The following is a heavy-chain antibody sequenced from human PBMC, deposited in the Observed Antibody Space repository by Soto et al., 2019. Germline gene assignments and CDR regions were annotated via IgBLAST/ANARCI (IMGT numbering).Heavy chain of an antibody. CDR3: ASYGSGSYPNDY. CDR2: IYYSGRT. Sequence: PSETLSLTCTVSGGSISSSSYYWGWIRQPPGKGLEWIGSIYYSGRTYYNPSLKSRVTISVDTSKNQFSLKLSSVTAADTAVYYCASYGSGSYPNDYWGQGTLVTVSS. CDR1: GGSISSSSYY. V-gene: IGHV4-39*01. D-gene: IGHD3-10*01. J-gene: IGHJ4*02.